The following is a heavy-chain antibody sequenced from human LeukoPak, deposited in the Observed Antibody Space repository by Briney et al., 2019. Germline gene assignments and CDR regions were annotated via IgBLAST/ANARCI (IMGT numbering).Heavy chain of an antibody. CDR3: ARLAGGCYD. V-gene: IGHV4-39*01. D-gene: IGHD4/OR15-4a*01. CDR2: IYYSGST. J-gene: IGHJ4*02. Sequence: PSETLSLTCTVSGGSISSYYWSWIRQPPGKGLEWIGSIYYSGSTYYNPSLKSRVTISVDTSKNQFSLKLSSVTAADTAVYYCARLAGGCYDWGQGTLVTVSS. CDR1: GGSISSYY.